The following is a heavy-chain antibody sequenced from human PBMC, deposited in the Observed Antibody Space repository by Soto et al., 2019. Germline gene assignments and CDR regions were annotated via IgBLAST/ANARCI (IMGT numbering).Heavy chain of an antibody. D-gene: IGHD3-16*02. Sequence: QVQLVQSGAEVKKPGSSVRVSCKASGGTFSRFAISWVRQAPGQGLAWMGGVIPVFGTANYAPKFQGRVTIAADESTTTAHMELRSLTSDDTAVYYCARDWGLRLGELSFFDYWGQGTLITVSA. CDR1: GGTFSRFA. CDR3: ARDWGLRLGELSFFDY. V-gene: IGHV1-69*01. CDR2: VIPVFGTA. J-gene: IGHJ4*02.